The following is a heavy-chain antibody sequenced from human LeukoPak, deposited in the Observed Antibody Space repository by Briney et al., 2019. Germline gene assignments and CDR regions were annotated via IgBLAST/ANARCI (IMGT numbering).Heavy chain of an antibody. Sequence: ASVKVSCKASGGTFSTYTISWVRQAPGQGLEWMGRIIPILGIANYAQKFQGGVTITADKSTSTAYMELSSLRSEDTAVYYCASDAFGGGDEYYWGQGTLVTVSS. V-gene: IGHV1-69*02. CDR2: IIPILGIA. CDR1: GGTFSTYT. D-gene: IGHD2-21*01. CDR3: ASDAFGGGDEYY. J-gene: IGHJ4*02.